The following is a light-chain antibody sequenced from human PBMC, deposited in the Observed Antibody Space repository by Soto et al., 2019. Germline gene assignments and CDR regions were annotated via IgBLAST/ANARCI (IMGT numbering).Light chain of an antibody. V-gene: IGKV1-13*02. J-gene: IGKJ5*01. Sequence: AIQLTQSPSSLSASVGDRVSITCRASQGISSALAWYQHKPGKAPKILIYDASSLQSGVPSRFSGSESGTECPLTISSLQPEDFATYYCQQLKTYPFTLGQGTRLEIK. CDR3: QQLKTYPFT. CDR1: QGISSA. CDR2: DAS.